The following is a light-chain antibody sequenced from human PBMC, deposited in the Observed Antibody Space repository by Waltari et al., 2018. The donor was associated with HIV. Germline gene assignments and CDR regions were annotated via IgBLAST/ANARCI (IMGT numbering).Light chain of an antibody. CDR1: KSLNSTY. CDR3: HQYGSSPRT. V-gene: IGKV3-20*01. CDR2: GAS. Sequence: ELELTQSPGTLSLSPGERATLACRASKSLNSTYLALYQQQPGQTPRLLIYGASSRAIGIPDRFSGSGSGTDFTLTISRLEPGDFAVYYCHQYGSSPRTFGQGTKVDIK. J-gene: IGKJ1*01.